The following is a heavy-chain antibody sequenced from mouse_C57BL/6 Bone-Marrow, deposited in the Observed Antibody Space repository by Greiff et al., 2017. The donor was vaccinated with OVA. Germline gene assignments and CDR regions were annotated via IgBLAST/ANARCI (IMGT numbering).Heavy chain of an antibody. D-gene: IGHD2-2*01. CDR3: ARWEVTTEYFDV. J-gene: IGHJ1*03. V-gene: IGHV1-82*01. CDR2: IYPGDGDT. CDR1: GYAFSSSW. Sequence: QVQLKQSGPELVKPGASVKISCKASGYAFSSSWMNWVKQRPGKGLEWIGRIYPGDGDTNYNGKFKGKATLTADKSSSTAYMQLSSLTSEDSAVYFCARWEVTTEYFDVWGTGTTVTVSS.